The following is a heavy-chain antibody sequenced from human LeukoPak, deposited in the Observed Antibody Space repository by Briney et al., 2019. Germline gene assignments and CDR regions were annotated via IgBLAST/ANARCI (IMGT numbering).Heavy chain of an antibody. Sequence: SETLSLTCTVSGDSINSNYWSWIRQPPGKGLEWIGYIYTRGNTNYNPSLKSRVIISADTSKNQLSLKVSSVTAADTAVYYCVREVGDWFDPWGQGTLVTVSS. CDR2: IYTRGNT. CDR3: VREVGDWFDP. J-gene: IGHJ5*02. V-gene: IGHV4-4*09. CDR1: GDSINSNY.